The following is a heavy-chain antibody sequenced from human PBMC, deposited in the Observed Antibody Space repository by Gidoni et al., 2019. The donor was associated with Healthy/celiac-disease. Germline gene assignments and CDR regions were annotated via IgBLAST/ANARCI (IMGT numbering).Heavy chain of an antibody. Sequence: EVQLLESGGGLVQPGGSLRLSCAASGFPFSSYALSWVRQAPGKGLEWVSAISGSGGSTYYADSVKGRFTISRDNSKNTLYLQMNSLRAEDTAVYYCAKDLSAILGTPDAFPSPDAFDIWGQGTMVTVSS. D-gene: IGHD3-3*01. CDR2: ISGSGGST. J-gene: IGHJ3*02. CDR3: AKDLSAILGTPDAFPSPDAFDI. V-gene: IGHV3-23*01. CDR1: GFPFSSYA.